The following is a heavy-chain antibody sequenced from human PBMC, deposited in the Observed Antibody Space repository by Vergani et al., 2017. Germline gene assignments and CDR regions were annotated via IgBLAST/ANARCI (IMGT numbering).Heavy chain of an antibody. CDR3: ARAGVGGYYPY. Sequence: QVRLQESGPGLVKPSETLSLTCSVSGRSMSGYYWSWIRQPPGKELEWIGYMYHSGSTNYNPTLETRVNISGDTSKNQFPLKLNSVTAADTAVYYCARAGVGGYYPYWGQGTLVTVSS. CDR2: MYHSGST. V-gene: IGHV4-59*01. CDR1: GRSMSGYY. D-gene: IGHD3-3*01. J-gene: IGHJ4*02.